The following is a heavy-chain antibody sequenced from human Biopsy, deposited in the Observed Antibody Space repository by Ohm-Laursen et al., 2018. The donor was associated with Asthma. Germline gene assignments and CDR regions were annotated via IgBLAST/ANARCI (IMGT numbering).Heavy chain of an antibody. CDR2: IIPIFGTA. V-gene: IGHV1-69*13. CDR1: GGTFSSYA. D-gene: IGHD3-9*01. CDR3: ARDHYDISFATYGMDV. J-gene: IGHJ6*02. Sequence: ASVKVSCKASGGTFSSYAISWVRQAPGQGLEWMGGIIPIFGTANYAQKFQGRVTITADESTSTAYTELSSLRSEDTAVYYCARDHYDISFATYGMDVWGQGTTVTVSS.